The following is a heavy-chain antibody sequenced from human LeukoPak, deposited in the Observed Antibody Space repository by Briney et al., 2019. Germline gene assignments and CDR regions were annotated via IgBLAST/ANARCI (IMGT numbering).Heavy chain of an antibody. D-gene: IGHD3-10*01. Sequence: GGSLRLSCTASGFTFGDYAMSWVRQAPGKGLEWVGFIRSKAYGGTTEYAASVKGRFTISRDDSKSIAYLQMNSLKTEHTAVYYCTRAPGELLSYYYYGMDVWGQGTTVTVSS. CDR3: TRAPGELLSYYYYGMDV. CDR2: IRSKAYGGTT. J-gene: IGHJ6*02. CDR1: GFTFGDYA. V-gene: IGHV3-49*04.